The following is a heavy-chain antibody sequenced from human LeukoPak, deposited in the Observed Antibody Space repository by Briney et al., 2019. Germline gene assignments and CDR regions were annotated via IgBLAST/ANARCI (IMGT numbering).Heavy chain of an antibody. J-gene: IGHJ4*02. CDR3: AREPQRRGFDY. D-gene: IGHD6-25*01. CDR2: INTSGST. CDR1: GGSISSYY. Sequence: SETLSLTCTVSGGSISSYYWSWIRQPAGKGLEWIGRINTSGSTNYNPSLKSRVTMSVDTSKNQFSLNLSSLTAADTAVYYCAREPQRRGFDYWGQGTLVTVSS. V-gene: IGHV4-4*07.